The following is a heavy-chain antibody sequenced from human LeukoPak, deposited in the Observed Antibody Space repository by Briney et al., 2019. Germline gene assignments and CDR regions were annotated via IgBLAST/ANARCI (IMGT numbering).Heavy chain of an antibody. CDR3: AKDFGRYGTAFDY. CDR1: GFTFSNYG. Sequence: GGSLRLSCAASGFTFSNYGMHWVRQAPGKGLEWVAVISYDGSNEYYADSVKGRFTFSRDNSKNTLYLQMNSLRVEDTAVYYCAKDFGRYGTAFDYWGQGTLVTVSS. V-gene: IGHV3-30*18. J-gene: IGHJ4*02. CDR2: ISYDGSNE. D-gene: IGHD3-10*01.